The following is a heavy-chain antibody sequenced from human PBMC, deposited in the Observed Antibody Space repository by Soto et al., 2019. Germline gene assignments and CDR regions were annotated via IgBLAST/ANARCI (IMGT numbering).Heavy chain of an antibody. CDR2: ISSRSDI. CDR3: AREYTAWPLAYGLDV. Sequence: GSLRLSCAPSVFTLSIYSINWVLEAPVKGLEWVSSISSRSDIYYADSVKGRFTISRDNAKNSVSLQMNSLRAEDTAAYYCAREYTAWPLAYGLDVWGQGTTVTVSS. CDR1: VFTLSIYS. J-gene: IGHJ6*02. V-gene: IGHV3-21*01. D-gene: IGHD2-2*02.